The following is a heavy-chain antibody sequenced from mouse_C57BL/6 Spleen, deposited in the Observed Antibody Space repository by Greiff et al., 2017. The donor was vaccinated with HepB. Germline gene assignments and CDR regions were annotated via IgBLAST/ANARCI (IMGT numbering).Heavy chain of an antibody. V-gene: IGHV1-81*01. CDR2: IYPRSGNT. J-gene: IGHJ4*01. CDR1: GYTFTSYG. D-gene: IGHD1-1*01. CDR3: ARSNYYGSSPYYAMDY. Sequence: QVQLQQSGAELARPGASVKLSCKASGYTFTSYGISWVKQSTGQGLEWIGEIYPRSGNTYYNEKFKGKATLTADKSSSTAYMELRSLTSEDSAVYFCARSNYYGSSPYYAMDYWGQGTSVTVSS.